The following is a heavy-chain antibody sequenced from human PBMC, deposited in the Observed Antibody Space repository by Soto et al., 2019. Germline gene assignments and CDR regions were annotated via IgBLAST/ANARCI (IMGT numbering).Heavy chain of an antibody. Sequence: SETLSLTCAVYGGSFSGYYWIWIRQPPGKGLEKIGEMKHSGSTNYNPSLKSRVTISVDTSKNQFSLKLSSVTAADTAVYYCARLYGSRGPFDYWGQGTLVTVS. CDR2: MKHSGST. J-gene: IGHJ4*02. D-gene: IGHD6-13*01. CDR3: ARLYGSRGPFDY. CDR1: GGSFSGYY. V-gene: IGHV4-34*01.